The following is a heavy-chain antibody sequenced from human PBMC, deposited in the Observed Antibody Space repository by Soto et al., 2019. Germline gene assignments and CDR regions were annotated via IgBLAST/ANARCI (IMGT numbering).Heavy chain of an antibody. Sequence: PSETLSLTCAVSGGSITSGGYSWSWIRQPPGKGLEWIGYIYHSVSTYYNPSLKSRVTISVDRSKNQFSLKLSSVTAADTAVYYCARGPSFGRWGQGTLVTVSS. CDR2: IYHSVST. CDR1: GGSITSGGYS. CDR3: ARGPSFGR. V-gene: IGHV4-30-2*01. J-gene: IGHJ4*02. D-gene: IGHD3-3*01.